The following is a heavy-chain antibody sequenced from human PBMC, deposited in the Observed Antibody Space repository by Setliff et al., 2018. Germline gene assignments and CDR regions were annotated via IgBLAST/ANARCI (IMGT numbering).Heavy chain of an antibody. CDR1: GFGFSSYS. Sequence: GGSLRLSCAASGFGFSSYSMNWVRQAPGKGLEWVSYISSSSSPIDYADSVKGRFIISRDNAKNSLYLQMNSLRVEDTAVYYCVKVGIFGGGYFDFWGQGTPVTVSS. D-gene: IGHD3-3*01. V-gene: IGHV3-48*01. J-gene: IGHJ4*02. CDR3: VKVGIFGGGYFDF. CDR2: ISSSSSPI.